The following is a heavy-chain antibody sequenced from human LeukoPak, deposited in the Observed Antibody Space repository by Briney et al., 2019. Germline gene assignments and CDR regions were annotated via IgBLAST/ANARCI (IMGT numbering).Heavy chain of an antibody. V-gene: IGHV4-39*01. D-gene: IGHD3-16*01. CDR3: ARQPRLYDYYYGMDV. Sequence: PSETLSLTRTVSGGSISSSRYYWGWIRQPPGKGLEWIGSIYYSGSTYYNPSLKSRVTISVATSKNQFSLKLSSVTAADTAVYYCARQPRLYDYYYGMDVWGQGTTVTVSS. CDR1: GGSISSSRYY. J-gene: IGHJ6*02. CDR2: IYYSGST.